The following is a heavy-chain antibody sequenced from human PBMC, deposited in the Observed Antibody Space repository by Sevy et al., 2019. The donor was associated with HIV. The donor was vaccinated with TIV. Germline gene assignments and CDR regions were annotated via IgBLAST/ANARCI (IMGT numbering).Heavy chain of an antibody. Sequence: GGSLRLSCAASGFTFSSYAMHWVRQAPGKGLEWVAVISYDGSNKYYADSVKGRFTISRDNSKNTLYLQMNSLRAEDTAVYYCASDAIQSLYCSGGSCYFDYWGQGTLVTVSS. V-gene: IGHV3-30*04. CDR3: ASDAIQSLYCSGGSCYFDY. CDR1: GFTFSSYA. J-gene: IGHJ4*02. CDR2: ISYDGSNK. D-gene: IGHD2-15*01.